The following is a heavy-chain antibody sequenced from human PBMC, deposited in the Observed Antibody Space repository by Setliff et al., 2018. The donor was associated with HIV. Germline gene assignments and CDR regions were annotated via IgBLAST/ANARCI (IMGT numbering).Heavy chain of an antibody. V-gene: IGHV4-34*01. J-gene: IGHJ1*01. CDR3: ARGGYSYGFGRHRAYFQY. D-gene: IGHD5-18*01. CDR1: GGSFSAYY. Sequence: SETLSLTCAVYGGSFSAYYWSWIRQTPGKGLVWIGEINHSGGTNYNPSLKSRVTMSVDTSKNQFSLKLSSVTAADTAVFYCARGGYSYGFGRHRAYFQYWGQGTQVTVS. CDR2: INHSGGT.